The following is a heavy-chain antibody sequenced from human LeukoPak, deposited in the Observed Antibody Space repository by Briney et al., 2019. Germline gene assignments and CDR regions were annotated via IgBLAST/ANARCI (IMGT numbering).Heavy chain of an antibody. CDR1: GYTFTSYD. Sequence: GGSVKVSCKASGYTFTSYDMNWVRQATGKGLEWMGWINPNSGNTGYAQKFQGRVTMTRNTSISTAYMEMNSLRSEDTAVYYCARGRGYSWLNWFDPWGQGTLVSVPS. V-gene: IGHV1-8*01. D-gene: IGHD5-12*01. J-gene: IGHJ5*02. CDR2: INPNSGNT. CDR3: ARGRGYSWLNWFDP.